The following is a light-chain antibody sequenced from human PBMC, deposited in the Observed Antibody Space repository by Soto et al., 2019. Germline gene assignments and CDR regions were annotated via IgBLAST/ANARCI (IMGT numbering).Light chain of an antibody. Sequence: DIVLTQSPAALSVSPGERATLSCWASQSVGTTLNWYQQKPGQAPRLLIYDTYIRATGIPARFSGSGSGAEFTLTIASLQSEDFGVYYCQRFNRWPLAFGGGTKVDI. J-gene: IGKJ4*01. CDR1: QSVGTT. CDR3: QRFNRWPLA. V-gene: IGKV3-15*01. CDR2: DTY.